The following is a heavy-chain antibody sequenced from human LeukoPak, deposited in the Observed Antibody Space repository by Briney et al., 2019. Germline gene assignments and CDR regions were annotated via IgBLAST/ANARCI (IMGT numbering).Heavy chain of an antibody. J-gene: IGHJ6*04. Sequence: GGSLRFSCAASGFTFSSYAMSWVRQAPGKGLEWVSAISGSGGRTYYADSVKGRFTISRDNSKNTLYLQMNSLRAEDTAVYYCAKVGCSSTSCPNFSYYYYYGMDVWGKGTTVTVSS. CDR3: AKVGCSSTSCPNFSYYYYYGMDV. V-gene: IGHV3-23*01. CDR1: GFTFSSYA. D-gene: IGHD2-2*01. CDR2: ISGSGGRT.